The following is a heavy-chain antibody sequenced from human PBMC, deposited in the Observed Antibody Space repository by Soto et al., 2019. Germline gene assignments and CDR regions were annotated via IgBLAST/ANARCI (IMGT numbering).Heavy chain of an antibody. D-gene: IGHD6-19*01. V-gene: IGHV1-18*04. CDR3: ARVAVAGTESYKYGMDV. CDR2: IIAYNGNT. Sequence: QVRLVQSGAEVKKPGASVKVSCEASGYTFTSYGISWVRQAPGQGFEWMGWIIAYNGNTKYAQKIEGRVSMTTDTSTITAYMELRSLTSDDTAVYYCARVAVAGTESYKYGMDVWGQGTTVTVSS. J-gene: IGHJ6*02. CDR1: GYTFTSYG.